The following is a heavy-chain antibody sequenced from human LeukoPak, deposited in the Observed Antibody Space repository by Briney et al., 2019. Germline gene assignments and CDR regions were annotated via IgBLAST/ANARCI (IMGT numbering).Heavy chain of an antibody. D-gene: IGHD3-22*01. J-gene: IGHJ4*02. CDR1: GFTVSSNY. V-gene: IGHV3-66*01. Sequence: AGGSLRLSCAVSGFTVSSNYMSWVRQAPGKGLEWVSVIYSGGSTYYADSVKGRFTISRDTSKNTLYLQMNSLRAEDTAVYYCYSMIVVEIRVINDYWGQGTLVTVSS. CDR2: IYSGGST. CDR3: YSMIVVEIRVINDY.